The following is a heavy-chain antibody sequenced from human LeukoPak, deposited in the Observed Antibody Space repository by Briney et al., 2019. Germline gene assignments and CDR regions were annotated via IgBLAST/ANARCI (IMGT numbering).Heavy chain of an antibody. CDR2: INPIFGTA. V-gene: IGHV1-69*05. CDR1: GGTFSSYA. J-gene: IGHJ4*02. Sequence: ASVKVSCKASGGTFSSYAISWVRQAPGQGLEWMGGINPIFGTANYAQKFQGRVTITTDESTSTAYMELSSLRSEDTAVYYCASTTYYYDSSGYYFDYWGQGTLVTVSS. CDR3: ASTTYYYDSSGYYFDY. D-gene: IGHD3-22*01.